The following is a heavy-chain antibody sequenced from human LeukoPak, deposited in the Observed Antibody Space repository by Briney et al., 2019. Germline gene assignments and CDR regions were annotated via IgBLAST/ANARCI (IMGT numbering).Heavy chain of an antibody. CDR2: INPNSGGT. D-gene: IGHD3-10*01. CDR3: ARDWSTRFGELFWPIHQYYYYGMDV. J-gene: IGHJ6*02. Sequence: GASVKVSCKASGYTFTGYYMHWVRQAPGQGLEWMGWINPNSGGTNYAQKFQGRVTMTRDTSISTAYMELSRLRSDDTAVYYCARDWSTRFGELFWPIHQYYYYGMDVWGQGTTVTVSS. V-gene: IGHV1-2*02. CDR1: GYTFTGYY.